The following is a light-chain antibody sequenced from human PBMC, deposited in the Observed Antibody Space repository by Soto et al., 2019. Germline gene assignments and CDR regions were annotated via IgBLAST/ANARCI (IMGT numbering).Light chain of an antibody. Sequence: DIEVTQSPSSLSASTGDRVTITCRASQSITSYLAWYQQKPGKAPKLLIYAASALQTGVSSRFSGSGSGTDFAPTISNLQPEDFATYFCQQLYSYPLTFGGGTTVEF. V-gene: IGKV1-9*01. J-gene: IGKJ4*01. CDR3: QQLYSYPLT. CDR2: AAS. CDR1: QSITSY.